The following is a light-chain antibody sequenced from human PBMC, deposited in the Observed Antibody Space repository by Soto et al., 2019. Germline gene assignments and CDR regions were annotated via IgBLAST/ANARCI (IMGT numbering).Light chain of an antibody. CDR2: GAS. J-gene: IGKJ1*01. CDR1: QSVSSN. V-gene: IGKV3-11*01. CDR3: QQNSNLQGT. Sequence: EIVLTQSPATLSLSPGERATLSCRASQSVSSNFAWYQQKPGQAPRLLIYGASNRAAGIPARFSGSGSGTDFSLTISSLEPEDFAVYYCQQNSNLQGTFGQGTKVDI.